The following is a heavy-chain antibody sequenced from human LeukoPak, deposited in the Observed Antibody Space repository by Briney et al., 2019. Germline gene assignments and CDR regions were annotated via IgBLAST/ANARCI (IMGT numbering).Heavy chain of an antibody. J-gene: IGHJ4*02. CDR2: ISGSGGST. V-gene: IGHV3-23*01. CDR1: GFTFSSYA. D-gene: IGHD6-13*01. Sequence: PGGSLRLSCAASGFTFSSYAMSWVRQAPGKGLEWVSAISGSGGSTYYADSAKGRFTISRDNSKNTLYLQMSSLRAEDTAVYYCAKDREDIVAAADTLDGSFDYWGQGTLVTVSS. CDR3: AKDREDIVAAADTLDGSFDY.